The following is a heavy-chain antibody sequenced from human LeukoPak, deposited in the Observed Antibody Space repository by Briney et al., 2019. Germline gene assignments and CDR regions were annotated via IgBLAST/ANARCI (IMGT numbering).Heavy chain of an antibody. CDR1: GGSISSGGYY. J-gene: IGHJ5*02. V-gene: IGHV4-31*03. CDR2: IYYSGST. Sequence: SETLSLTCTVSGGSISSGGYYWSWIRQHPGKGLEWIGYIYYSGSTYYNPSLKSRVTISVDTSKIQFSLKLSSVTAADTAVYYCAREGGYCSSTSCFTWGQGTLVTVSS. CDR3: AREGGYCSSTSCFT. D-gene: IGHD2-2*01.